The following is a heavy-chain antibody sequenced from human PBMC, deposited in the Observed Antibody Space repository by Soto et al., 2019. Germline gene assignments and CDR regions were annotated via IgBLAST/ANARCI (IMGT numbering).Heavy chain of an antibody. CDR3: AREGVQGGLDV. Sequence: QVQLMQSGAEVKKPGASERISCKASGYTFTSYHLHWVRQAPGQGLEWVGMISPSGGRTTYAQKFQRRVTMTRDTSTNTIFMELNSLRSDDTAIYYCAREGVQGGLDVWGQGTTVTVSS. J-gene: IGHJ6*02. V-gene: IGHV1-46*01. D-gene: IGHD2-8*01. CDR2: ISPSGGRT. CDR1: GYTFTSYH.